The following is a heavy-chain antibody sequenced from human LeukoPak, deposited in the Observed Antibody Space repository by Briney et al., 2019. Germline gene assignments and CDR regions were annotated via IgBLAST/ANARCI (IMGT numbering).Heavy chain of an antibody. J-gene: IGHJ6*02. CDR2: TYYRSKWYN. CDR1: GDSASSNSAA. CDR3: ARDQAPRLRFLEWLSNYYGMDV. V-gene: IGHV6-1*01. D-gene: IGHD3-3*01. Sequence: SQTLSLTCAISGDSASSNSAAWNWIRQSPSRGLEWLGRTYYRSKWYNDYAVSVKSRITINPDTSKNQFSLQLNSVTPEDTAVYYCARDQAPRLRFLEWLSNYYGMDVWGQGTTVTVSS.